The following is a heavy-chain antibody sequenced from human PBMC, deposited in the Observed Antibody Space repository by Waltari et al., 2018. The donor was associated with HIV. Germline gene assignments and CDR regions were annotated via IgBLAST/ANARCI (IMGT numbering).Heavy chain of an antibody. CDR3: ARSREYSSTWYYSGLDA. J-gene: IGHJ6*02. CDR1: GGSFSGHF. D-gene: IGHD6-13*01. Sequence: QVQLQQWGAGLLKSSETLSLTCAVYGGSFSGHFWNWIRPPPGKGLEWIGEINHSGSTKYNPSLKSRVTISVDTSKNQFSLKMTSMNAADTAVYFCARSREYSSTWYYSGLDAWGQGTTVTVSS. CDR2: INHSGST. V-gene: IGHV4-34*01.